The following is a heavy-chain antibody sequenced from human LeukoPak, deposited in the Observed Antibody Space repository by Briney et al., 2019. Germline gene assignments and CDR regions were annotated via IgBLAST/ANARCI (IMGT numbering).Heavy chain of an antibody. D-gene: IGHD5-24*01. J-gene: IGHJ4*01. V-gene: IGHV3-15*01. CDR1: GFTFSNAW. CDR3: ARDPTPPTITVFDEPRKGFDY. CDR2: IKSKTDGGTT. Sequence: GGSLRLSCAASGFTFSNAWMSWVRQAPGKGLEWVGRIKSKTDGGTTDYAAPVKGRFTISRDDSKNTLYLQMNSLRAEDTAVYYCARDPTPPTITVFDEPRKGFDY.